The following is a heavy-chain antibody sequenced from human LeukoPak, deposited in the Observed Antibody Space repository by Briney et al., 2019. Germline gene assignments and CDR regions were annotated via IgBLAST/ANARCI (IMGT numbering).Heavy chain of an antibody. V-gene: IGHV1-2*02. D-gene: IGHD4-17*01. CDR2: IHPNSGDT. J-gene: IGHJ5*02. Sequence: GASVKVSCKASGYTFTDYYMHWVRQAPGQGLEWMGWIHPNSGDTKSAQRFQGRVTMTRDTAISTAYMELTRLTSDDTAMYYCASYYGHYTRNWMDTWGQGTLVTVSS. CDR1: GYTFTDYY. CDR3: ASYYGHYTRNWMDT.